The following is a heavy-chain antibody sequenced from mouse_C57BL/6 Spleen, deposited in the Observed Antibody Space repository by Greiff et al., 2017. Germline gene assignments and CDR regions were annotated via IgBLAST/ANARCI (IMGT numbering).Heavy chain of an antibody. V-gene: IGHV1-53*01. J-gene: IGHJ3*01. CDR1: GYTFTSYW. D-gene: IGHD2-1*01. Sequence: VQLQQPGTELVKPGASGYTFTSYWMHWVKQRPGQGLEWIGNINPSNGGTNYNEKFKSKATLTVDKSSSTAYMPLSSLTSEDSAVYYCARGDYGNPFAYWGKGTLVTVSA. CDR3: ARGDYGNPFAY. CDR2: INPSNGGT.